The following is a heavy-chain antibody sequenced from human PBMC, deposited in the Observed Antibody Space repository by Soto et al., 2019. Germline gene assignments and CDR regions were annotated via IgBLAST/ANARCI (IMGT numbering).Heavy chain of an antibody. CDR3: ARAIWETYGMDV. D-gene: IGHD3-9*01. CDR1: GFTFSSYA. CDR2: ISSNGGST. Sequence: EVQLVESGGGLVQPGGSLRLSCAASGFTFSSYAMHWVRQAPGKGLEYVSAISSNGGSTYYANSVKGRFTISRDNSKNTLYRQRGSLRAEDMAVYYCARAIWETYGMDVWRQGTTVTVSS. V-gene: IGHV3-64*01. J-gene: IGHJ6*02.